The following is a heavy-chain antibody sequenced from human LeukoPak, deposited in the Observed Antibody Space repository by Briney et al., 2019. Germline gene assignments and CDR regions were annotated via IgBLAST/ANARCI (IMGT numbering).Heavy chain of an antibody. Sequence: PGGSLRLSCAASGFTFSSYGMHWVRQAPGKGLEWVAFIRYDGSNKYYADSVKGRFTISRDNSKNTLYLQMNSLRAEDTAVYYCARWCYYGPSFQYYFDYWGQGTLVTVSS. CDR1: GFTFSSYG. CDR3: ARWCYYGPSFQYYFDY. CDR2: IRYDGSNK. D-gene: IGHD3-10*01. V-gene: IGHV3-30*02. J-gene: IGHJ4*02.